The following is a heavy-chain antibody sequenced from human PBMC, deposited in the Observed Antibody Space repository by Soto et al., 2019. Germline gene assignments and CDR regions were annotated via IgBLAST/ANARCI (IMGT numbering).Heavy chain of an antibody. J-gene: IGHJ6*02. CDR2: IDPSDSYA. V-gene: IGHV5-10-1*01. CDR1: GWSCTWNW. D-gene: IGHD3-10*01. Sequence: PRACLKMSGRGSGWSCTWNWVIGVPQMPGKGREWMGRIDPSDSYANHSPSFQGDFTISADKSISTAYLQWSSLKASDTAMYYCAREFGRDEYGRDVWGQGTTVTSP. CDR3: AREFGRDEYGRDV.